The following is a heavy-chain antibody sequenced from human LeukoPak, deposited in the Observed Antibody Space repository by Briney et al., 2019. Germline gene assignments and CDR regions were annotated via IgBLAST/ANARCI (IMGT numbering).Heavy chain of an antibody. Sequence: GGSLRLSCAASGFTFSSYAMHWVRQAPGKGLEWVAVISYDGSNKYYADSVKGRFTISRDTSKNTLYLQMNSLRAEDTAVYYCARGFGFDWGQGTLVTVSS. CDR2: ISYDGSNK. J-gene: IGHJ4*02. D-gene: IGHD3-10*01. V-gene: IGHV3-30-3*01. CDR1: GFTFSSYA. CDR3: ARGFGFD.